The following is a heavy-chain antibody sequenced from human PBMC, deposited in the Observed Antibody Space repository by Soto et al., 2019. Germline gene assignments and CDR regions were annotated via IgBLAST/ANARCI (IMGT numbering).Heavy chain of an antibody. CDR2: ISSSSDYI. J-gene: IGHJ4*02. D-gene: IGHD4-17*01. Sequence: LRLSCAASGFTFRSYSMNWVRQAPGKGLEWVSSISSSSDYIYYADSVKGRFTISRDNAKNFLYLQMDSLRAEDTAVYYCARDTPTAPFDSWGQGTLVTVSS. V-gene: IGHV3-21*01. CDR3: ARDTPTAPFDS. CDR1: GFTFRSYS.